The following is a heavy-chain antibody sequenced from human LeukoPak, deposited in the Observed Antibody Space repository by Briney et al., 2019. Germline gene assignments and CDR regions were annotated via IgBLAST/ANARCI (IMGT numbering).Heavy chain of an antibody. V-gene: IGHV4-34*01. D-gene: IGHD4-17*01. Sequence: PSETLSLTCAVYGGSFSGYYWSWIRQPPGKGLEWIGSIYYSGSTYYNPSLKSRLTISVDTSKNQFSLKLSSVTAADTAVYYCARGLTVTTRAPDYWGQGTLVTVSS. J-gene: IGHJ4*02. CDR3: ARGLTVTTRAPDY. CDR1: GGSFSGYY. CDR2: IYYSGST.